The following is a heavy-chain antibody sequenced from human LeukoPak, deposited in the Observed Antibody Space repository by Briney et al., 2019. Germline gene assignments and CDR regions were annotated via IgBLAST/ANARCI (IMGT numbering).Heavy chain of an antibody. CDR1: GVSISSTDW. D-gene: IGHD3-10*01. Sequence: SGTLSLTCGVSGVSISSTDWWSWVRQPPGKGLEWIGDIYLGGHTYCNPSLESRVTISVDKSKNEFSLELNSVTAADTAVYYCARGTGQKQEWFEGWFDPWGQGTLVTVSS. CDR3: ARGTGQKQEWFEGWFDP. CDR2: IYLGGHT. J-gene: IGHJ5*02. V-gene: IGHV4-4*02.